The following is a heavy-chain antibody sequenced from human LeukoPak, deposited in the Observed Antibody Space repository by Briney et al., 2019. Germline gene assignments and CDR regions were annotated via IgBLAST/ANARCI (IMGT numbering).Heavy chain of an antibody. CDR3: ARDLITVTKGFDI. V-gene: IGHV4-59*11. CDR1: TDSISSHY. D-gene: IGHD4-17*01. CDR2: ISYIGST. Sequence: PSETLSLTCAVSTDSISSHYWSCIRQPPGKGLEWIGYISYIGSTNYNPSLKSRVTISIDTSRNQFSLKLRSVTAADTAVYYCARDLITVTKGFDIWGQGTMVSVSS. J-gene: IGHJ3*02.